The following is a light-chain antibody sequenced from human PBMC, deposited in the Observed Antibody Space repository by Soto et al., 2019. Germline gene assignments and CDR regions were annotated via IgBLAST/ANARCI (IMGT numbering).Light chain of an antibody. V-gene: IGLV2-14*03. CDR2: DVS. Sequence: QSVLTQPASVSGSPGQSITISCTGTSSDVGGYNYVSWYQPHPGKAPKLMLYDVSNRPSGVSNRFSGSKSGNTASLTISGLQAEDEADYYCSSYTSSSTLVFGTGTKVTVL. J-gene: IGLJ1*01. CDR1: SSDVGGYNY. CDR3: SSYTSSSTLV.